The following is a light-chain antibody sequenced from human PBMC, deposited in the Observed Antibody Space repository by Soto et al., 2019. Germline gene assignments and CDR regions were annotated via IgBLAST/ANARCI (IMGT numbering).Light chain of an antibody. CDR2: WAS. CDR1: QSVLYNSNNKSY. Sequence: DIVMTQSPESLPVSLGERATINCKSSQSVLYNSNNKSYIAWYQQRPGQPPKLLIYWASTRESGVPDRFGGSGSGTDFTLTINSLQAEDVAVYYCQQFYSSPLTFGGGTAVEIK. J-gene: IGKJ4*01. V-gene: IGKV4-1*01. CDR3: QQFYSSPLT.